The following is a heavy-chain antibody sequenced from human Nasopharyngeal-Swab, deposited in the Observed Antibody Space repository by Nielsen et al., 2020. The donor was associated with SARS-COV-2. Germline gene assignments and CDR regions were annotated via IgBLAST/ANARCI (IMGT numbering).Heavy chain of an antibody. CDR2: ISSSGSTI. D-gene: IGHD4-17*01. V-gene: IGHV3-11*01. CDR3: ARELDGWTVTYAGGSAFDI. CDR1: GFTFSDYY. Sequence: GGSLRLSCAASGFTFSDYYMSWIRQAPGKGLEWDSYISSSGSTIYYADSVKGRFTISRDNAKNSLYLQMNSLRAEDTAVYYCARELDGWTVTYAGGSAFDIWGQGTMVTVSS. J-gene: IGHJ3*02.